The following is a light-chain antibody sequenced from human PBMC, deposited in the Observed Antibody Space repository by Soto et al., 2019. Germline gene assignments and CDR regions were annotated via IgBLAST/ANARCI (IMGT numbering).Light chain of an antibody. CDR1: QSVSSSY. V-gene: IGKV3-20*01. CDR3: QQYGNSRWT. CDR2: GTS. Sequence: EIVLTQSPDTLSLSPGERATLSCRASQSVSSSYLAWYQQTPGQAPRLLIYGTSNRATGIPERFSGSGSGTDFTLTISRLEPEDFAVYYCQQYGNSRWTFGQGTKVEIK. J-gene: IGKJ1*01.